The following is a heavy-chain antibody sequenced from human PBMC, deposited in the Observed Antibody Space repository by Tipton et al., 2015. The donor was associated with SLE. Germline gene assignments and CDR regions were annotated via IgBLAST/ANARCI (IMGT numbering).Heavy chain of an antibody. D-gene: IGHD3-3*02. CDR1: GYSFTNYW. CDR3: ARLRTIALLAYNDAFDM. V-gene: IGHV5-51*03. CDR2: IHPGESET. Sequence: QLVQSGAAVKKPGESLKMSCKTSGYSFTNYWIGWVRQMPGQGLEYVGIIHPGESETRYSPYFQGQVTISAHKSISTAYLQWVSLKASDTAIFYCARLRTIALLAYNDAFDMWRRDTILTVSA. J-gene: IGHJ3*02.